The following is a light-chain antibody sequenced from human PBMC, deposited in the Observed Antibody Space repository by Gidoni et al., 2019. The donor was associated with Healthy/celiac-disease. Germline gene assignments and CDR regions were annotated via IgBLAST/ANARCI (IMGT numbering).Light chain of an antibody. J-gene: IGKJ5*01. CDR3: QPSYRTPIT. CDR2: AAS. V-gene: IGKV1-39*01. CDR1: QSISSY. Sequence: DMQRIQFPSSLSASVGDRVTITCRASQSISSYLNWYQQKPGKAPELLIYAASILQSEVPSRFSGRGSGTDFTLTISSLQPEDFATCFCQPSYRTPITFGQGTRLETK.